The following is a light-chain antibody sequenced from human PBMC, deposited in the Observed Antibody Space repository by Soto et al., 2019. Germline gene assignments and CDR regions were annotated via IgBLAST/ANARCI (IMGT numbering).Light chain of an antibody. Sequence: IVVTQGPECRAGSLGERATINCKARQSVLYSSNNKNHLAWYQQKPGQPPQLLIYWASTRESGVPDRFSGSGSGTDFTLTISSLQPEDFATYFCQQLNSYPITFGQGTRLEIK. CDR1: QSVLYSSNNKNH. CDR2: WAS. J-gene: IGKJ5*01. CDR3: QQLNSYPIT. V-gene: IGKV4-1*01.